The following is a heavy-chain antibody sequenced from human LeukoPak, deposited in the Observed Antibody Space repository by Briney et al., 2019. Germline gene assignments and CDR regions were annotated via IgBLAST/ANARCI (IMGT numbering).Heavy chain of an antibody. CDR2: FDPEDGET. D-gene: IGHD3-16*02. V-gene: IGHV1-24*01. Sequence: ASVKVSCKVSGYTFTELSMHWVRQAPGKGLEWMGGFDPEDGETIYAQKFQGRVTMTEDTSTDTAYMELSSLRSEDTAVYYCATVIKFWPLLYFQHWGQGTLVTVSS. J-gene: IGHJ1*01. CDR1: GYTFTELS. CDR3: ATVIKFWPLLYFQH.